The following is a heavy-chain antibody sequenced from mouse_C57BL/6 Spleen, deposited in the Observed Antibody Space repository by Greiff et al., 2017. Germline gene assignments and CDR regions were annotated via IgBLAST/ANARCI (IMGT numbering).Heavy chain of an antibody. CDR2: IYPGSGST. D-gene: IGHD4-1*01. V-gene: IGHV1-55*01. CDR3: ARWGTNWDGYWYFDV. J-gene: IGHJ1*03. Sequence: VQLQQPGAELVKPGASVKMSCKASGYTFTSYWITWVKQRPGQGLEWIGDIYPGSGSTNYNEKFKSKATLTVDTSSSTAYMQLSSLTSEDSAVYYCARWGTNWDGYWYFDVWGTGTTVTVSS. CDR1: GYTFTSYW.